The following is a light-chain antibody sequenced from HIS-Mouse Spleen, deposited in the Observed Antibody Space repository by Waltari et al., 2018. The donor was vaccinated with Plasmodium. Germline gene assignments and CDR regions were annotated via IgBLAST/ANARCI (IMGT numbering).Light chain of an antibody. CDR2: QDS. J-gene: IGLJ3*02. CDR3: QAWDSSTAV. CDR1: QLGDKY. V-gene: IGLV3-1*01. Sequence: SYELTQPPSVSVSPGQTASITCSGAQLGDKYACWYQQKPGKSPVMVIYQDSKRPSGIPERFSGSNSGNTATLTISGTQAMDEADYYCQAWDSSTAVFGGGTKLTVL.